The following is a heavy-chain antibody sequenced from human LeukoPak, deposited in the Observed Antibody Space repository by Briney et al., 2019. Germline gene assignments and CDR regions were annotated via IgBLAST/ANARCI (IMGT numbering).Heavy chain of an antibody. D-gene: IGHD3-22*01. CDR3: AKDLRSGYYYDSTLDY. Sequence: PGRSLRLSCAASGFTFSSYGMHWVRQAPRKGLEWVAVIWYDGSNKYYADSVKGRFTISRDNSKNTLYLQMISLRAEDTAVCYCAKDLRSGYYYDSTLDYWGQGTLVTVSS. J-gene: IGHJ4*02. V-gene: IGHV3-33*06. CDR2: IWYDGSNK. CDR1: GFTFSSYG.